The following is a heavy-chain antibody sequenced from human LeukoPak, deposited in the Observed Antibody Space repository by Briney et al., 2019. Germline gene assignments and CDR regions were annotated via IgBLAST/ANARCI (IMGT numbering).Heavy chain of an antibody. Sequence: SETLSLTCAVYGGSFSGYYWSWIRQPPGKGLEWIGSIYHSGSTYYNPSLKSRVTISVDTSKNQFSLKLSSVTAADTAVYYCARDSRIAVAGYYYFDYWGQGTLVTVSS. CDR3: ARDSRIAVAGYYYFDY. CDR2: IYHSGST. D-gene: IGHD6-19*01. CDR1: GGSFSGYY. J-gene: IGHJ4*02. V-gene: IGHV4-34*01.